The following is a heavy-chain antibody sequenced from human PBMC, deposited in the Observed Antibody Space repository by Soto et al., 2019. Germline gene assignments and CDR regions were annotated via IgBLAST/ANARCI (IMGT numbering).Heavy chain of an antibody. CDR3: ARDEYRDTAMVENGMDV. CDR2: ISSSSSTI. CDR1: GFTFSSYS. J-gene: IGHJ6*02. D-gene: IGHD5-18*01. Sequence: AGGSLRLSCAASGFTFSSYSMNWVRQAPGKGLEWVSYISSSSSTIYYADSVKGRFTISRDNAKNSLYLQMNSLRDEDTAVYYCARDEYRDTAMVENGMDVWGQGTTVTVSS. V-gene: IGHV3-48*02.